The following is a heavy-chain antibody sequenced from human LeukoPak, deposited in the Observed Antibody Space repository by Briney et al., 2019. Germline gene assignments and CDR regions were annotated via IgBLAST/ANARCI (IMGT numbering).Heavy chain of an antibody. Sequence: PGGSLRLSCAASGFTFSSYGMHWVRQAPGKGLEWVAFIRYDGSNKYYADSVKGRFTISRDNAKNSLYLQMNSLRAEDTAVYYCARDLATVTTTPWFDPWGRGTLVTVSS. V-gene: IGHV3-30*02. CDR2: IRYDGSNK. J-gene: IGHJ5*02. CDR1: GFTFSSYG. D-gene: IGHD4-17*01. CDR3: ARDLATVTTTPWFDP.